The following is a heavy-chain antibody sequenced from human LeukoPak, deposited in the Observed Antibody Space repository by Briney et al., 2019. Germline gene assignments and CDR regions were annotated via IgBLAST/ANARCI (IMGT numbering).Heavy chain of an antibody. CDR2: INSDGSST. CDR3: AVRGYSGYDTSYLDY. Sequence: GGSLRLSCAASGFTFSSYWMHWVRQAPGKGLVWVSRINSDGSSTSYADSVKGRFTISRDNAKNTLYPQMNSLRAEDTAVYYCAVRGYSGYDTSYLDYWGQGTLVTVSS. J-gene: IGHJ4*02. CDR1: GFTFSSYW. D-gene: IGHD5-12*01. V-gene: IGHV3-74*01.